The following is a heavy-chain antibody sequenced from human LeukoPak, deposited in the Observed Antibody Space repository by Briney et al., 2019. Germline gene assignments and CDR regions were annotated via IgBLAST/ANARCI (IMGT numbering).Heavy chain of an antibody. Sequence: PGRSLRLSCAASGFTFSSYAMHWVRQATGKGLEWVSAIGIAGDTYYPGSVKGRFTISRENAKNSLSLQMNSLRAGDTAVYYCARGRVVERFGIDYGMDVWGQGTTVTVSS. CDR1: GFTFSSYA. CDR3: ARGRVVERFGIDYGMDV. J-gene: IGHJ6*02. CDR2: IGIAGDT. V-gene: IGHV3-13*01. D-gene: IGHD3-10*01.